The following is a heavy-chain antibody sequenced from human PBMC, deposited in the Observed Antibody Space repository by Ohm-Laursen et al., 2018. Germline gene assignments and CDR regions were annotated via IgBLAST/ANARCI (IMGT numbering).Heavy chain of an antibody. J-gene: IGHJ3*02. CDR2: TSSSGSTI. D-gene: IGHD1-26*01. V-gene: IGHV3-11*01. CDR1: GFTVRNNY. Sequence: GSLRLSCSASGFTVRNNYMSWVRQAPGKGLEWVSYTSSSGSTIYYADSVKGRSTISRDNAKNSLYLQMNSLRAEDTAVYYCARVSKQWELLLDGFDIWGQGTMVTVSS. CDR3: ARVSKQWELLLDGFDI.